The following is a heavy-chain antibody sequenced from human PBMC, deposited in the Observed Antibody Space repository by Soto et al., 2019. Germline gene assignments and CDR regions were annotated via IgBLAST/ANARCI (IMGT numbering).Heavy chain of an antibody. CDR3: ARHNWNDEGAFDI. Sequence: GESRKISCKGSGYSFTSYWIGWVRQMPGKGLEWMGIIYPGDSDTRYSPSFQGQVTISADKSISTAYLQWSSLKASDTAMYYCARHNWNDEGAFDIWGQGTMVTVSS. CDR2: IYPGDSDT. J-gene: IGHJ3*02. D-gene: IGHD1-20*01. V-gene: IGHV5-51*01. CDR1: GYSFTSYW.